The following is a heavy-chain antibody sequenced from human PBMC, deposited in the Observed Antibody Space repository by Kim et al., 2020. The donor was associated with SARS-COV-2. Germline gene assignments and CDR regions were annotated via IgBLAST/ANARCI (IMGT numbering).Heavy chain of an antibody. V-gene: IGHV3-23*01. Sequence: GGSLRLSCAASGFTFSSYAMSWVRQVPGKGLEWVSVISGSGGSTYYADSVEGRFTISRDNSKDTLYLQMNSLRAEDTAVYYCASRITLVRGVISPDDYWGQGNPVTGSS. CDR2: ISGSGGST. CDR1: GFTFSSYA. CDR3: ASRITLVRGVISPDDY. D-gene: IGHD3-10*01. J-gene: IGHJ4*02.